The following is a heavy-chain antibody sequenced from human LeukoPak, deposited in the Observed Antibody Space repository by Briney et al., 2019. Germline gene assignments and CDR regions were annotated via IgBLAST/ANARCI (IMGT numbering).Heavy chain of an antibody. CDR2: IYPNSGGT. CDR1: GYTFTDYY. J-gene: IGHJ4*02. D-gene: IGHD3-10*01. V-gene: IGHV1-2*02. CDR3: ARGRSDYYLDS. Sequence: ASVKVSCKASGYTFTDYYMHLVSQAPGQGLEWMGWIYPNSGGTNYAQNFQGRVTMTRDTSISTAYMGLSRLRSDDTAVYFCARGRSDYYLDSWGQGTLVTVSS.